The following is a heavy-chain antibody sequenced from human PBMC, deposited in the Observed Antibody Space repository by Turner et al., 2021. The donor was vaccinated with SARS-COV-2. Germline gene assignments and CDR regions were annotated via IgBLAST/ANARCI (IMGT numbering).Heavy chain of an antibody. CDR3: ARGPRVVSPTTWFDH. Sequence: QVQLPQWGAGLLKPSETLSLTCAVYGGSFSGYYWSWSREPPGQGLEWIGEIKQSGSTNYNPYRKSRVTISVETSKTQYSLKLSFVTAADTAVDYCARGPRVVSPTTWFDHWGQGTLVTVSS. CDR2: IKQSGST. D-gene: IGHD2-15*01. J-gene: IGHJ5*02. CDR1: GGSFSGYY. V-gene: IGHV4-34*01.